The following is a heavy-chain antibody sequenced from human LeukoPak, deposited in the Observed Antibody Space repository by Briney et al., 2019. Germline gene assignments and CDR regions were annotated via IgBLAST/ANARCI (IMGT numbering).Heavy chain of an antibody. CDR2: IHPKTGVT. J-gene: IGHJ4*02. V-gene: IGHV1-2*07. Sequence: EASVKVSCKASGYSFTDHYLHWLRQAPGQGLEWMAWIHPKTGVTNYSYRFQGRLSLTRDTSIGTLYMELNSLTYDDTALYYCARHHNRRPDYWGQASMVSVCS. CDR1: GYSFTDHY. CDR3: ARHHNRRPDY. D-gene: IGHD1-1*01.